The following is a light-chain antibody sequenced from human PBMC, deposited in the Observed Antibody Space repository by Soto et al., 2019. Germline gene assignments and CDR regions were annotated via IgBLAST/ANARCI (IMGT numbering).Light chain of an antibody. CDR2: AAS. CDR1: QSISSY. J-gene: IGKJ2*01. CDR3: QQSYSTMYT. V-gene: IGKV1-39*01. Sequence: DIHMTQSPSSLSASVGDRVTITCRASQSISSYLNWYQQKPGKAPKLLIYAASSLQSGVPSRFSGSGSGTDFTLTISSLQPEDFATYYCQQSYSTMYTFGQGTKVDI.